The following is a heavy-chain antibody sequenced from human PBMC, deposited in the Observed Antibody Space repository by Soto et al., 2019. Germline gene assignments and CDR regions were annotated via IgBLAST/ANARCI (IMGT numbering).Heavy chain of an antibody. CDR1: GGSVNGYY. Sequence: SETLSLTCAVYGGSVNGYYWNWIRQPPGKGLEWIGEINHTGGTHYNPSIKSRVTMSVDTSKNQFSLRLSSVTAADTAIYYCATRITVFGLLIPPFDPWGQGTQVTVSS. CDR3: ATRITVFGLLIPPFDP. CDR2: INHTGGT. J-gene: IGHJ5*02. V-gene: IGHV4-34*01. D-gene: IGHD3-3*01.